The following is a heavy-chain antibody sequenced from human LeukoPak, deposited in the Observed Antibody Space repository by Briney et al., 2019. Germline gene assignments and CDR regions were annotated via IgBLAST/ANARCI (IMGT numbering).Heavy chain of an antibody. CDR1: GGSFSGYY. D-gene: IGHD3-10*01. J-gene: IGHJ4*02. CDR2: INHSGST. CDR3: ARRLVRGVPTPGVFDY. Sequence: KPSETLSLTCAVYGGSFSGYYWSWIRQPPGKGLEWIGEINHSGSTNYNPSLKSRVTISVDTSKNQFSLKLSSVTAADTAVYYCARRLVRGVPTPGVFDYWGQGTLVTVSS. V-gene: IGHV4-34*01.